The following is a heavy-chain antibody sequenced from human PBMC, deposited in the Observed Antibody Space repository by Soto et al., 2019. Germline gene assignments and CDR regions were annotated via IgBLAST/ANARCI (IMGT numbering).Heavy chain of an antibody. CDR2: IWYDGSND. V-gene: IGHV3-33*01. CDR1: GFTFNKYG. D-gene: IGHD3-10*01. Sequence: QVQLVESGGGVVQPGRSLRLSCEGSGFTFNKYGMHWVRQAPGKGLEWVAIIWYDGSNDFYADSVKGRFTISKDNSKKTVDREMDSLRVAATGIYYCARAGVENWLDPWGQGTLVTVSS. CDR3: ARAGVENWLDP. J-gene: IGHJ5*02.